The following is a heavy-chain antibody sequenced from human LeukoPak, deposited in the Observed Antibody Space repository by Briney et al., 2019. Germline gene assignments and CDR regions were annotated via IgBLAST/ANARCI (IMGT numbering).Heavy chain of an antibody. D-gene: IGHD5-18*01. CDR1: GGSFSGYY. Sequence: SETLSLTCAVYGGSFSGYYWSWIRQPPGKGLEWIGYIYYSGSTNYNPSLKSRVTISVDTSKNQFSLKLSSVTAADTAVYYCARVGYSYGTGGLDYWGQGTLVTVSS. V-gene: IGHV4-59*01. CDR2: IYYSGST. CDR3: ARVGYSYGTGGLDY. J-gene: IGHJ4*02.